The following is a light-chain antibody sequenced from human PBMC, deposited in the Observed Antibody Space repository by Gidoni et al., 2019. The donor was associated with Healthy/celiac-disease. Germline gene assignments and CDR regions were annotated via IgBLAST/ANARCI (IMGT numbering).Light chain of an antibody. V-gene: IGKV1-27*01. CDR1: QGSSTY. Sequence: DIQLTQSPSSLSASVGDRVTITCRASQGSSTYLAWYPQKPGKVPKLLIYAASTLQAGVPSRFSGSGSGTDFTLTISSLQPEDVATYYCQKYNSALLTFGGGTKVEIK. CDR2: AAS. CDR3: QKYNSALLT. J-gene: IGKJ4*01.